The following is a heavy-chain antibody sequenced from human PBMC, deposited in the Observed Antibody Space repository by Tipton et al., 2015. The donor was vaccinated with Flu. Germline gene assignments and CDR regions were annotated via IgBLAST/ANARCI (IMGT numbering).Heavy chain of an antibody. CDR1: GGSLNTGAYY. Sequence: TLSLTCTVSGGSLNTGAYYWAWIRQTPGEGLEWIGSAFYGGATYYNPSLKGRVTFSADASKNLFSLKMHSVTAADAAVYYCARESGGLDFQHFNGVDVWGHGTTVTVSS. CDR3: ARESGGLDFQHFNGVDV. CDR2: AFYGGAT. V-gene: IGHV4-39*07. D-gene: IGHD5-12*01. J-gene: IGHJ6*02.